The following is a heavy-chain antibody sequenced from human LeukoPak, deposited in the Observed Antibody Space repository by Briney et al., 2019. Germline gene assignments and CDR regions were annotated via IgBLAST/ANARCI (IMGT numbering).Heavy chain of an antibody. V-gene: IGHV3-30*04. CDR3: AGASGYDFGFDY. CDR2: ISYDGSNK. D-gene: IGHD5-12*01. J-gene: IGHJ4*02. CDR1: GFTFSSYA. Sequence: PGGSLRLSCAASGFTFSSYAMHWVRQAPGKGLEWVAVISYDGSNKYYADSMKGRFTISRDNSKNTLYLQMNSLRAEDTAVYYCAGASGYDFGFDYWGQGTLVTVSS.